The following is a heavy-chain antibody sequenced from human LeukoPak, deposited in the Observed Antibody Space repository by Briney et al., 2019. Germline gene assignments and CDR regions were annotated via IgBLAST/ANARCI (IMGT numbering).Heavy chain of an antibody. Sequence: ASVKVSCKASGFTLTNFDINWVRQATGQGLEWMVWMNSNTGNTGYAQEFQGRVTMTRDTSIGTAYMELTNLRSEDTAVDYCARGRRGSSGPWSWYLDLWGRGTLVTASS. CDR3: ARGRRGSSGPWSWYLDL. D-gene: IGHD3-22*01. J-gene: IGHJ2*01. CDR2: MNSNTGNT. V-gene: IGHV1-8*01. CDR1: GFTLTNFD.